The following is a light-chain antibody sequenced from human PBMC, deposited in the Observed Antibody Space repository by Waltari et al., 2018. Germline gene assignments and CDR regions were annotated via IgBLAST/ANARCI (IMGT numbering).Light chain of an antibody. J-gene: IGLJ2*01. CDR3: QVWDSSSDYVV. Sequence: SYVLTQPPSVSVAPGQTARFTCGGNNIGSESVHWYQQNPGQAPVLVVHGNSDRPSGIPERFSGSNSGNTATLTISWVEAGDEADYYCQVWDSSSDYVVFGGGTKLTVL. V-gene: IGLV3-21*02. CDR2: GNS. CDR1: NIGSES.